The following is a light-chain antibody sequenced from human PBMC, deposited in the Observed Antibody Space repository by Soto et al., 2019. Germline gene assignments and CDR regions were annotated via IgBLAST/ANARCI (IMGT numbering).Light chain of an antibody. CDR3: SSYTSSTNYV. CDR1: SIDIAPYNY. V-gene: IGLV2-14*01. Sequence: QSVLTQPASVSGSPGQSLTISCTGTSIDIAPYNYVSWYQQHPGKAPKLIIYEVSYRPSRISNRFSGSKSGNTASLTISGLQAEDEADYYCSSYTSSTNYVFGTGTKSPS. J-gene: IGLJ1*01. CDR2: EVS.